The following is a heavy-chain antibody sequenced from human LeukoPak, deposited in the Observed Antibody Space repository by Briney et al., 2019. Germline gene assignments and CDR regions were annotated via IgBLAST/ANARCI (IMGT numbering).Heavy chain of an antibody. CDR3: ARSPTMSHFDY. D-gene: IGHD3-10*02. J-gene: IGHJ4*02. V-gene: IGHV1-46*01. Sequence: GASVKVSCKASGYTFTGYYMHWVRQAPGQGLEWMGIINPSGGSTSYAQKFQGRVTMTRDMSTSTVYMELSSLRSEDTAVYYCARSPTMSHFDYWGQGTLVTVSS. CDR2: INPSGGST. CDR1: GYTFTGYY.